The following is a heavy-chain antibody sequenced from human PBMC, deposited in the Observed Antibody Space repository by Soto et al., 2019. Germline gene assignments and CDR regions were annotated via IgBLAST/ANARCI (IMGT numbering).Heavy chain of an antibody. D-gene: IGHD2-2*01. J-gene: IGHJ6*02. CDR2: MYYSGST. CDR3: ARIVVIPAAPDYYNYYGVDV. CDR1: GDSIISSNYY. Sequence: QLQLQESGPGLVKPSETLSLTCTVSGDSIISSNYYWAWIRQSPGKGLEWIGNMYYSGSTYYNLSLKSRVTMSVDTSKNQFSLKISSVTAAYTSVYYCARIVVIPAAPDYYNYYGVDVWGQGTTVTVSS. V-gene: IGHV4-39*01.